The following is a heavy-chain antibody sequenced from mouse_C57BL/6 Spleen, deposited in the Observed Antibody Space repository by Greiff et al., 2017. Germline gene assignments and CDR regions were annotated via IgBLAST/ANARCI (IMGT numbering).Heavy chain of an antibody. CDR2: IDPETGGN. D-gene: IGHD3-1*01. V-gene: IGHV1-15*01. J-gene: IGHJ2*01. Sequence: VQLQQSGAELVRPGASVTLSCKASGYTFTDYEMHWVKQTPVHGLEWIGAIDPETGGNAYNQKFKGKAILTADKSSSTAYMELRSLTSEDSAVYYCTVHSSGYVGYFDYWGQGTTLTVSS. CDR3: TVHSSGYVGYFDY. CDR1: GYTFTDYE.